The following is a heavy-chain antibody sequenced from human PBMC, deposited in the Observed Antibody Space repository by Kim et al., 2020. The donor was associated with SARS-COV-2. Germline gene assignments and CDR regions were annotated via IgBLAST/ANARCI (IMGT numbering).Heavy chain of an antibody. J-gene: IGHJ5*02. D-gene: IGHD5-12*01. CDR1: GFTISSNY. CDR3: APPEGYNLP. CDR2: IYSGGNT. Sequence: GGSLRLSCAASGFTISSNYMNWVRQAPGKGLEWVSVIYSGGNTYYADSVKGRFTISRDNSKNTLYLQMNSLRVEDTAVYYCAPPEGYNLPWGQGTPVTVSS. V-gene: IGHV3-66*01.